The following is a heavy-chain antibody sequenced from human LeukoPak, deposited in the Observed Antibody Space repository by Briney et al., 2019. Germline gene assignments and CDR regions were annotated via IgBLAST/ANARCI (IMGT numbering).Heavy chain of an antibody. J-gene: IGHJ3*02. CDR2: IYTSGST. V-gene: IGHV4-61*02. Sequence: KSSETLSLTCTVSGGSISSGSYYWSWIRQPAGKGLEWIGRIYTSGSTNYNPSLKSRVTISVDTSKNQFSLKLSSVTAADTAVYYCARGLYDFWSGYYPTHAFDIWGQGTMVTVSS. D-gene: IGHD3-3*01. CDR1: GGSISSGSYY. CDR3: ARGLYDFWSGYYPTHAFDI.